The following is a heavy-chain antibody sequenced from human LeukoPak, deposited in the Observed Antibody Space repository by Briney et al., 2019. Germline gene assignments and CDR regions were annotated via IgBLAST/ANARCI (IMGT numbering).Heavy chain of an antibody. CDR3: AKHYMGSSYNHGLDC. J-gene: IGHJ4*02. Sequence: TSETLSLTCAVYGGSFSGYYWSWIRQPPGKGLEWIGEINHSGSTNYNPSLKSRVTISVDTSKNQFSLKLSSVTAADTAVYYCAKHYMGSSYNHGLDCWGQGTLVTVSS. V-gene: IGHV4-34*01. CDR1: GGSFSGYY. D-gene: IGHD3-10*01. CDR2: INHSGST.